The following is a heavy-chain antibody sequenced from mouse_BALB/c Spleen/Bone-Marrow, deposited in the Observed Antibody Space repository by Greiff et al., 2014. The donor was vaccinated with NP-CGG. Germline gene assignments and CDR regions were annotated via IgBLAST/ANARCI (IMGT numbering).Heavy chain of an antibody. J-gene: IGHJ4*01. V-gene: IGHV5-4*02. CDR3: ARGPHDDDMDY. CDR1: GFTFSDYY. D-gene: IGHD2-3*01. Sequence: EVMLVESGGGLVKPGGSLKLSCAASGFTFSDYYMYWVRQTPEKRLEWVATISDGGSYTYYPDSVKGRFTISRDNVKSNLYLQMSSLKSEDIAMYYCARGPHDDDMDYWGQGTSVTVSS. CDR2: ISDGGSYT.